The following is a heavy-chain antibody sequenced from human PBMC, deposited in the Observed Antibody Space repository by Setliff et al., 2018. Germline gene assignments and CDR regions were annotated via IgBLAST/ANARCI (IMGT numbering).Heavy chain of an antibody. D-gene: IGHD2-2*02. CDR1: GFSFTDYL. Sequence: ASVKVSCKASGFSFTDYLMNWMRQAPEQGLEWMGRINLNTGKKFQDRVTMTTDTSTGTAYMELRSLRPDDTAVYYCVRGSGPWVAVAIPFDRWGQGTLVTVSS. CDR2: INLNTG. CDR3: VRGSGPWVAVAIPFDR. J-gene: IGHJ4*02. V-gene: IGHV1-18*01.